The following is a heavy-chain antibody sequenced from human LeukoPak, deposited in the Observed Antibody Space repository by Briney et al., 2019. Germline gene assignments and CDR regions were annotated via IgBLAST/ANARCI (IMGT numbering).Heavy chain of an antibody. D-gene: IGHD1-26*01. CDR1: GFTFSNYW. V-gene: IGHV3-7*03. Sequence: GGSLRLSCAASGFTFSNYWMSWVRQAPGKELEWVANIKQDGSERYYVDSVKGRFTISRDNAKNSVFLQMNSLRAEDTAVYYCARDPNLYSGTYDTYWGQGTLVTVSS. J-gene: IGHJ4*02. CDR3: ARDPNLYSGTYDTY. CDR2: IKQDGSER.